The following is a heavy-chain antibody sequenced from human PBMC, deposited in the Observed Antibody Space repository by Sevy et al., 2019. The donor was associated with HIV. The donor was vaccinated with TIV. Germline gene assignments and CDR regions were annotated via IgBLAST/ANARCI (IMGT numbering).Heavy chain of an antibody. J-gene: IGHJ5*02. CDR3: VLAPPVLVVPGAPSWFDP. V-gene: IGHV4-34*01. CDR1: GGSFSGYY. Sequence: SENLSLTCAVYGGSFSGYYWNWIRQSPGKGLEWIGEINHSGSTHYNPSLKSRVTISVDTSKNQYSLRLNSVTAADTAVYYCVLAPPVLVVPGAPSWFDPWGQGTLVTVSS. D-gene: IGHD2-2*01. CDR2: INHSGST.